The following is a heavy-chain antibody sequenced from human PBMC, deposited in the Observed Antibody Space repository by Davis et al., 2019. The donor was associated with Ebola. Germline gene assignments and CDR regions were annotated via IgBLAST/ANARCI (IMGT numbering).Heavy chain of an antibody. V-gene: IGHV1-8*01. CDR3: ARERAGTRFDP. CDR1: EYSFTSYD. D-gene: IGHD1-14*01. Sequence: ASVKVSCKASEYSFTSYDINWVRQATGQGLEWMGWMNPNSGNTYYAHKFQGRVTMTRNTSTNTAYMELSGLTSEDTAVYYCARERAGTRFDPWGQGTRVTVSS. CDR2: MNPNSGNT. J-gene: IGHJ5*02.